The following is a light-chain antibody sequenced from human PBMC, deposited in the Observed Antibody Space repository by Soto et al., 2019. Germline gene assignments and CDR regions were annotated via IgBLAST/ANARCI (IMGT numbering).Light chain of an antibody. CDR3: QQYGSSGT. CDR2: GAS. J-gene: IGKJ1*01. Sequence: EIVLTQSPATLSLSPGERATLCCRASQSVSSYLAWYQQKPGQAPRLLIDGASNRATGIPDRFSGSGSGTDFTLTLSRLEPEDFAVYYCQQYGSSGTFGQGTKVDI. CDR1: QSVSSY. V-gene: IGKV3-20*01.